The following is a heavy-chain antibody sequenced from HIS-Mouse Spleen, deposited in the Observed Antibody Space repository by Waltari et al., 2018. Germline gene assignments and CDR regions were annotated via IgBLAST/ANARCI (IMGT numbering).Heavy chain of an antibody. CDR2: SYYSGRT. D-gene: IGHD6-13*01. V-gene: IGHV4-39*07. CDR3: AREIPYSSSWYDWYFDL. CDR1: GGSISSSSYY. J-gene: IGHJ2*01. Sequence: QLQLQESGPGLVKPSETLSLTCTVSGGSISSSSYYWGWIRQPPGKGLEWIGSSYYSGRTYSHPSLKSRVTISVAPSKNQFSLKLSSVTAADTAVYYCAREIPYSSSWYDWYFDLWGRGTLVTVSS.